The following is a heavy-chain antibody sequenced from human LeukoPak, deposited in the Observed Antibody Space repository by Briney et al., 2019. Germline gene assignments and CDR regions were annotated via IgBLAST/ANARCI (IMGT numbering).Heavy chain of an antibody. CDR3: AREAPKDYGDYPGDWYFDL. D-gene: IGHD4-17*01. J-gene: IGHJ2*01. CDR1: GGTFSSYA. V-gene: IGHV1-69*13. CDR2: IIPIFGTA. Sequence: GASVKVSCKASGGTFSSYAISWVRQAPGQGLEWMGGIIPIFGTANYAQKFQGRVTITADESTSTAYMELSSLRSEDTAVYYCAREAPKDYGDYPGDWYFDLWGRGTLVTVSS.